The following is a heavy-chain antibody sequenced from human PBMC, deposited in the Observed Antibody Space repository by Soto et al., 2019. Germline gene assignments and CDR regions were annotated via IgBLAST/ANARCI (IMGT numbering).Heavy chain of an antibody. CDR2: IYYSGST. CDR3: ARGAIIPLGDYGDYYYYYYMDV. J-gene: IGHJ6*03. V-gene: IGHV4-59*12. D-gene: IGHD4-17*01. Sequence: SETLSLTCTVSGGSISSYYWSWIRQPPGKGLEWIGYIYYSGSTNYNPSLKSRVTISVDTSKNQFSLKLSSVTAADTAVYYCARGAIIPLGDYGDYYYYYYMDVWGKGTTVTVSS. CDR1: GGSISSYY.